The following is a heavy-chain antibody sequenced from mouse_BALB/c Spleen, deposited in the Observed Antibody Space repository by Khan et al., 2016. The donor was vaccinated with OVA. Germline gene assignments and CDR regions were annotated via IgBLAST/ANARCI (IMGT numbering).Heavy chain of an antibody. CDR3: VREGAYYRSDGLFAY. V-gene: IGHV1-4*01. CDR1: GYTFTTYT. CDR2: IIPSNDYT. Sequence: VQLQQSGAELARPGASVKMSCKASGYTFTTYTIHWVKQRPGQGLEWIGYIIPSNDYTNYNQKFKDRATLTAAKSSSTAYMQLSSLTSEDSAVYYCVREGAYYRSDGLFAYWGQGTPVTVSA. D-gene: IGHD2-14*01. J-gene: IGHJ3*01.